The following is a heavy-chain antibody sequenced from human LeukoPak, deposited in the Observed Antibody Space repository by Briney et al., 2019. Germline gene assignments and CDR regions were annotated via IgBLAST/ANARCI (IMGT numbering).Heavy chain of an antibody. J-gene: IGHJ4*02. Sequence: GGSLRLSCAAFGFTFSSYAMSWVRQAPGKGLEWVSAIIGRGGSTYYADSVKGRFTISRDNSKNTPYLQMNNLRAEDTGVYYCAKDGRAEILLWFGELYRPLYYFDYWGQGTLVTVSS. CDR1: GFTFSSYA. CDR3: AKDGRAEILLWFGELYRPLYYFDY. D-gene: IGHD3-10*01. V-gene: IGHV3-23*01. CDR2: IIGRGGST.